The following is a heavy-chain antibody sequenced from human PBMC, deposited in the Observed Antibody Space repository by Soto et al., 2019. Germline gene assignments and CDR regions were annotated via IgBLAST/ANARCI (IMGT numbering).Heavy chain of an antibody. J-gene: IGHJ6*02. CDR1: GFTFSSYA. V-gene: IGHV3-30-3*01. CDR3: ARYEQRYSSGYYYYYYGMDV. D-gene: IGHD6-19*01. Sequence: GGSLRLSCAASGFTFSSYAMHWVRQAPGKGLEWVAVISYDGSNKYYADSVKGRFTISRDNSKNTLYLQMNSLRAEDTAVYYCARYEQRYSSGYYYYYYGMDVWGQGTTVTVSS. CDR2: ISYDGSNK.